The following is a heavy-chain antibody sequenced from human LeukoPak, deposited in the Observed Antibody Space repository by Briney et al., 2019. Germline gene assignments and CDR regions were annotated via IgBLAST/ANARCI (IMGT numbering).Heavy chain of an antibody. V-gene: IGHV4-59*08. D-gene: IGHD3-22*01. J-gene: IGHJ3*02. CDR3: ARGLDSSGYRNAFDI. Sequence: SETLSLTCTVSGGSISSYYWSWIRQPPGKGLEWIGYIYYSGSTNYNPSLKSRVTISVDTSKNQFSLKLSSVTAADTAVYYCARGLDSSGYRNAFDIWGQGTMVTVSS. CDR2: IYYSGST. CDR1: GGSISSYY.